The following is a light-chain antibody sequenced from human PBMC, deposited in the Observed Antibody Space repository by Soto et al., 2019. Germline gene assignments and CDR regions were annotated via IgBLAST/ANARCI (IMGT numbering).Light chain of an antibody. Sequence: EIVLTQSPGTLSLSPGERATLSCRASQSVSSSYLAWYQQKPGQPPRLLIYGASSRATGIPDRFSGSGSGTDFTLTITRLEPEDFAVYYCQRARTSFGGGTKVEIK. CDR2: GAS. CDR3: QRARTS. J-gene: IGKJ4*01. V-gene: IGKV3-20*01. CDR1: QSVSSSY.